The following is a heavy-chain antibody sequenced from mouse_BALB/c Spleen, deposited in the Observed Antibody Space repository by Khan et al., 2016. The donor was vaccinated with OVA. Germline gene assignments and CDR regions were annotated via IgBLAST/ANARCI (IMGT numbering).Heavy chain of an antibody. CDR1: GYTFTSYW. J-gene: IGHJ4*01. CDR2: IAPGSGSD. CDR3: ARSKYYGSGLYAMDY. Sequence: DLVKPGASVRLSCKASGYTFTSYWINWIKQRPGQGLEWIGRIAPGSGSDYYNDMFKGKATLTIDTSSSTAYIQVRSLSSEDSAVYFWARSKYYGSGLYAMDYWGQGTSVTVSS. V-gene: IGHV1S41*01. D-gene: IGHD2-1*01.